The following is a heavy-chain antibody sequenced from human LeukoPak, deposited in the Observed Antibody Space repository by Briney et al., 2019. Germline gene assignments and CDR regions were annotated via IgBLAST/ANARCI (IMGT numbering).Heavy chain of an antibody. CDR1: GGSISSSSYY. J-gene: IGHJ4*02. CDR3: ARFGYDSNKLSFDY. V-gene: IGHV4-61*05. Sequence: SETLSLTCTVSGGSISSSSYYWSWIRQPPGKGLEWIGYIYYSGSTNYNPSLKSRVTISVDTSKNQFSLKLSSVTAADTAVYYCARFGYDSNKLSFDYWGQGTLVTVSS. D-gene: IGHD3-22*01. CDR2: IYYSGST.